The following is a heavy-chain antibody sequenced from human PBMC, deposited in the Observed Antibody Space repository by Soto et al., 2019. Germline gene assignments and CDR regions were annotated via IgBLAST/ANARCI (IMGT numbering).Heavy chain of an antibody. CDR2: IDPSDSYT. CDR3: ASSPRGYCSSTSCRELGNYYGMDV. D-gene: IGHD2-2*01. Sequence: GESLKISCKGSGYSFTIYWSSWVRQMHGKGLEWMGRIDPSDSYTNYSPSFQGHVTISADKSISTAYLQWSSLKASDTAMYYCASSPRGYCSSTSCRELGNYYGMDVWGQGTTVTVSS. J-gene: IGHJ6*02. CDR1: GYSFTIYW. V-gene: IGHV5-10-1*01.